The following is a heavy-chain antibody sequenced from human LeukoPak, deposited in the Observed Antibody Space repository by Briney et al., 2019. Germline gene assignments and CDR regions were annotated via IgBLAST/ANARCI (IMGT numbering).Heavy chain of an antibody. V-gene: IGHV3-23*01. CDR3: AKEWVVGATMDYYYYMDV. CDR1: GFTFSSYA. Sequence: PGGSLRLSFAASGFTFSSYAMSWVRQAPGKGLEWVSAISGSGGSTYYADSVKGRFTISRDNSKNTLYLQMNSLRAEDTAVYYCAKEWVVGATMDYYYYMDVWGKGTTVTVSS. CDR2: ISGSGGST. J-gene: IGHJ6*03. D-gene: IGHD1-26*01.